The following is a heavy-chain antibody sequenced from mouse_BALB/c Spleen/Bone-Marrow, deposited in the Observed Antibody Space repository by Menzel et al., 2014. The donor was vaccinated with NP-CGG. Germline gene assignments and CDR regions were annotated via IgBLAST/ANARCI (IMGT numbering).Heavy chain of an antibody. D-gene: IGHD1-3*01. CDR2: INPNNGGT. J-gene: IGHJ3*01. CDR1: GYTFTSYY. V-gene: IGHV1S81*02. CDR3: TRSSGNPAWFAY. Sequence: QVQLQQSGAELVKPGASVKLSCKASGYTFTSYYMYWVKQRPGQGLEWIGGINPNNGGTNFNEKFKSKATLTVDKSSSTAYMQLSSLTSEDSAVYSCTRSSGNPAWFAYWGQGTLVTVSA.